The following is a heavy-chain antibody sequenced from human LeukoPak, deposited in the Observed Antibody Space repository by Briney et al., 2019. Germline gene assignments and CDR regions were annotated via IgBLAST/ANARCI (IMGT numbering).Heavy chain of an antibody. Sequence: SQTLSLTCAVSGGSISSGGYSWSWVRQPPGKGLEWIGYIYHSGSTYYNTSLKSRVTISVDRSKNQFSLKLSSVTAADTAVYYCVGLYGSGSYYDDYWGQGTLVTVSS. D-gene: IGHD3-10*01. J-gene: IGHJ4*01. CDR3: VGLYGSGSYYDDY. CDR2: IYHSGST. V-gene: IGHV4-30-2*01. CDR1: GGSISSGGYS.